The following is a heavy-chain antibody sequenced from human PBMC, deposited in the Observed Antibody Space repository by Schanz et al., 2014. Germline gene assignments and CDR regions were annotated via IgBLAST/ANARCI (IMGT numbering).Heavy chain of an antibody. CDR2: LSARGHRT. CDR3: TKGMDSYVSGSDH. D-gene: IGHD3-10*01. Sequence: EVQLVESGGGLVQRGGSLRLSCAASGFSFGSYAMSWVRQAPGRGLEWVSALSARGHRTQYADSVMGRFTISSDISKNMLYLQMNTLGAEDTALYYGTKGMDSYVSGSDHWGQGTLVTVSS. CDR1: GFSFGSYA. J-gene: IGHJ4*02. V-gene: IGHV3-23*04.